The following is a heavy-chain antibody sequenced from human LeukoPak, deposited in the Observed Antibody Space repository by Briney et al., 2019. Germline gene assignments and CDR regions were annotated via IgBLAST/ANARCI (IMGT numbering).Heavy chain of an antibody. V-gene: IGHV4-61*02. D-gene: IGHD3-22*01. CDR3: AAMIGYFDY. J-gene: IGHJ4*02. Sequence: SETLSHTCTVSGGSISSGNYYWSWIRQPAGKALEWIGRMYTSGSTNYNPSLKSRVTISRDTSKNQFSLKLNSVTAADTAVYYCAAMIGYFDYWGQGTLVTVSS. CDR2: MYTSGST. CDR1: GGSISSGNYY.